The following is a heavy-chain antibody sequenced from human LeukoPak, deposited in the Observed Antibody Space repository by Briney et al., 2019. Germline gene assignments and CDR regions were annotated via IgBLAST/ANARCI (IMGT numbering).Heavy chain of an antibody. CDR1: GFTFDDYA. J-gene: IGHJ4*02. Sequence: GGSLRLSCAASGFTFDDYAMHWVRHAPGKGLEWVSGISWNSGSIGYADSVKGRFTISRDNAKNSLYLQMNSLRAEDTALYYCAKDYTAAGSSPAFDYWGQGTLVTVSS. CDR2: ISWNSGSI. V-gene: IGHV3-9*01. D-gene: IGHD6-13*01. CDR3: AKDYTAAGSSPAFDY.